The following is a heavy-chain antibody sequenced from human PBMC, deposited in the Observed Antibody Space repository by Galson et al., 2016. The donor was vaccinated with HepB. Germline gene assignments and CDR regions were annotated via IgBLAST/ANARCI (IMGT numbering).Heavy chain of an antibody. CDR3: ARDPKWPLSGPYNY. J-gene: IGHJ4*02. CDR2: IHPYNANT. Sequence: SVKVSCKASGYTFTSYNINWVRQAPGQGLEWIGWIHPYNANTKFAPKFEGRVTMTTDTSTNTAYLELRGLSSDDTAVYFCARDPKWPLSGPYNYWGQGTLVTVSS. CDR1: GYTFTSYN. V-gene: IGHV1-18*04. D-gene: IGHD3-3*01.